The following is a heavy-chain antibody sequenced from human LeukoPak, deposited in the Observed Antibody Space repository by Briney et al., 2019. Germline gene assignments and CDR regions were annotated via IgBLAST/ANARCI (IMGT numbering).Heavy chain of an antibody. CDR3: ARDASRHPYPYYGSGLGYGMDV. CDR1: GFTFSSYS. CDR2: ISSSSSYI. Sequence: GGSLRLSCAASGFTFSSYSMSWVRQAPGKGLEWVSSISSSSSYIYYADSVKGRFTISRDNAKNSLYLQMNSLRAEDTAVYYCARDASRHPYPYYGSGLGYGMDVWGQGTTVTVSS. V-gene: IGHV3-21*01. J-gene: IGHJ6*02. D-gene: IGHD3-10*01.